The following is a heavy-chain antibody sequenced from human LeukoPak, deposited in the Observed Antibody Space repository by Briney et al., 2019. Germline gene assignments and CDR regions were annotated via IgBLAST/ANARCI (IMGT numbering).Heavy chain of an antibody. V-gene: IGHV1-2*02. CDR1: GYTFTGYF. CDR3: ARQVNDILTGYNIDNHFDY. J-gene: IGHJ4*02. Sequence: EASVKVSCKASGYTFTGYFMHWVRQAPGQGLEWMGWINPNSGGTHYAQKFQGTVTMTRDTSITTAYMELSRLRSDDTAVNYCARQVNDILTGYNIDNHFDYWGQGTLVTVSS. D-gene: IGHD3-9*01. CDR2: INPNSGGT.